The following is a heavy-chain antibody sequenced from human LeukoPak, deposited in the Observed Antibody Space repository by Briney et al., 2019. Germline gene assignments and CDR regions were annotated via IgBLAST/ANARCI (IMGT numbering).Heavy chain of an antibody. CDR2: INAGNGNT. Sequence: ASVKVSCKASGYTFTSYAMHWVRQAPGQRLEWMGWINAGNGNTKYSQKFQGRVTITRDTSASTAYMELSSLRSEDTAVYYCAHSSTSCYSCYYYGMDAWGQGTTVTVSS. V-gene: IGHV1-3*01. CDR3: AHSSTSCYSCYYYGMDA. J-gene: IGHJ6*02. CDR1: GYTFTSYA. D-gene: IGHD2-2*01.